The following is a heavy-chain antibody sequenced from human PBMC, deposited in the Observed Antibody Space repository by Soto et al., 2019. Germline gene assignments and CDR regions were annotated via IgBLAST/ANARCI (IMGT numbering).Heavy chain of an antibody. Sequence: QVQLVQSGAEVKKPGSSVKVSCKASADTFSSSAFSWVRQAPGQGLEWMGGIIPFFHAANYAQRFQGRVTSTADESTRTFYMELSSLRSEDTALYYCARDLNSNYHYYGMDVWGQGTTVTVSS. CDR1: ADTFSSSA. CDR3: ARDLNSNYHYYGMDV. V-gene: IGHV1-69*01. CDR2: IIPFFHAA. J-gene: IGHJ6*02.